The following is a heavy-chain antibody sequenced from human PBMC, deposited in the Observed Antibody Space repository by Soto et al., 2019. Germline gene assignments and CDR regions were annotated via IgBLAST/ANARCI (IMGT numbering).Heavy chain of an antibody. CDR3: ARIGLVSVWRGYSYYFDY. V-gene: IGHV4-59*01. CDR1: GGSISSYY. Sequence: TSETLSLTCTVSGGSISSYYWSWIRQPPGKGLEWIGYIYYSGSTNYNPSLKSRVTISVDTSKNQFSLKLSSVTAADTAVYYCARIGLVSVWRGYSYYFDYWGQGTLVTVSS. D-gene: IGHD3-3*01. CDR2: IYYSGST. J-gene: IGHJ4*02.